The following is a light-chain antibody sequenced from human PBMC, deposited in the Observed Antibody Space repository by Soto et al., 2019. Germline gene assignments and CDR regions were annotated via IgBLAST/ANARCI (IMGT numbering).Light chain of an antibody. V-gene: IGKV3-11*01. CDR3: QQRSNWHLT. J-gene: IGKJ4*01. Sequence: EIVLTQSPATLSLSPGERATLSCRASQSVSSYLAWYQQKPCQAPRLLIYDASNRATGIPARFSGSGSGTDFTLTISSLEPEDFAVYYCQQRSNWHLTFGGGTKVEIK. CDR1: QSVSSY. CDR2: DAS.